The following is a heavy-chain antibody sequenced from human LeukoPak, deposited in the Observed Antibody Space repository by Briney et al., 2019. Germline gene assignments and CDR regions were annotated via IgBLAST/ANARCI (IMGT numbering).Heavy chain of an antibody. CDR2: IYYSGST. Sequence: PSETLSLTCTVSGGSISSYYWSWIRQPPGKGLEWIGYIYYSGSTNYNPSLKSRVTISVDTSKNQFSLKLSSVTAADTAVYYCARAAAGSSWPYYYYYMDVWGKGTTVTVSS. D-gene: IGHD6-13*01. V-gene: IGHV4-59*01. J-gene: IGHJ6*03. CDR3: ARAAAGSSWPYYYYYMDV. CDR1: GGSISSYY.